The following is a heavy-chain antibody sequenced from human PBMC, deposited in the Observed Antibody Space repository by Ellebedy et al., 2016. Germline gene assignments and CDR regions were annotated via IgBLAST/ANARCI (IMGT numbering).Heavy chain of an antibody. CDR3: ASSSGDYDSGGYYDL. D-gene: IGHD3-22*01. J-gene: IGHJ4*02. CDR1: GFTVSNHC. V-gene: IGHV3-7*01. CDR2: IKPDGSEK. Sequence: GGSLRLSCAASGFTVSNHCVSWVRQAPGKGLEWVANIKPDGSEKHHVDSVKGRFTIFRDNAKNSLYLQMNSLRAEDTAVYYCASSSGDYDSGGYYDLWGQGTLVTVSS.